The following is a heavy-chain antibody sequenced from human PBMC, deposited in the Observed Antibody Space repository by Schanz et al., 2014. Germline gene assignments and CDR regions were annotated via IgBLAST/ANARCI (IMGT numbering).Heavy chain of an antibody. CDR3: AKDSTHIDIVLVPTAIDY. CDR2: MSYDGSIK. V-gene: IGHV3-30*18. J-gene: IGHJ4*02. Sequence: QVQLLQFGGGVVQPGRSLRLSCAASGFTFSSYGMHWVRQAPGKGLEWVAAMSYDGSIKYYGDSVKGRFTISRDNSKNTLYLHMNTLRSEDTAVYYCAKDSTHIDIVLVPTAIDYWGQGTLXTVSS. CDR1: GFTFSSYG. D-gene: IGHD2-2*01.